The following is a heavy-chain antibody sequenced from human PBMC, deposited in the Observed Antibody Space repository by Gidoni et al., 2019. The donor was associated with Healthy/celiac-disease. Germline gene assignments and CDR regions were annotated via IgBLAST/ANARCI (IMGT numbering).Heavy chain of an antibody. CDR1: GGHFSSYA. Sequence: QVQLVQSGAEVKKPGSSVKVSCKASGGHFSSYAISWVRQAPGQGLEWMGGIIPIFGTANYAQKFQGRVTITADESTSTAYMELSSLRSEDTAVYYCARGRYSSSSRELGMVGYYYYYYGMDVWGQGTTVTVSS. CDR2: IIPIFGTA. D-gene: IGHD6-6*01. V-gene: IGHV1-69*01. CDR3: ARGRYSSSSRELGMVGYYYYYYGMDV. J-gene: IGHJ6*02.